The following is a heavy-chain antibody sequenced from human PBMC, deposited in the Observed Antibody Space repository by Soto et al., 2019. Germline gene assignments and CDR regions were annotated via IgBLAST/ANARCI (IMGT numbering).Heavy chain of an antibody. CDR3: ARGRVTMIVVAQYAFDI. Sequence: SVKVSCKASGGTFSSYAISWVRQAPGQGLEWMGGIIPIFGTANYAQKFQGRVTITADESTSTAYMELSSLRSEDTAVYYCARGRVTMIVVAQYAFDIWGQGTMVTVSS. D-gene: IGHD3-22*01. V-gene: IGHV1-69*13. CDR1: GGTFSSYA. J-gene: IGHJ3*02. CDR2: IIPIFGTA.